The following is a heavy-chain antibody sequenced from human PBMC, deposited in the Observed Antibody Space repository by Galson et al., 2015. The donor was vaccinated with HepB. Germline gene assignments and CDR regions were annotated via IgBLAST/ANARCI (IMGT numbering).Heavy chain of an antibody. CDR3: ARDGRMTYYDILTGHDDAFDI. CDR1: GYSFTSYW. Sequence: QSGAEVKKPGESLKISCKGSGYSFTSYWIGWVRQMPGKGLEWMGIIYPGDSDTRYSPSFQGQVTISADKSISTAYLQWSSLKASDTAMYYCARDGRMTYYDILTGHDDAFDIWGQGTMVTVSS. D-gene: IGHD3-9*01. CDR2: IYPGDSDT. J-gene: IGHJ3*02. V-gene: IGHV5-51*01.